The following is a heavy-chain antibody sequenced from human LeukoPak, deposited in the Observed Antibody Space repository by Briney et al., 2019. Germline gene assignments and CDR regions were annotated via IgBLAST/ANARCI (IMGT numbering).Heavy chain of an antibody. CDR3: ARGGRYYDSSGYYGLFGETKSIDY. Sequence: ASVKVSCKASGYTFTSYDINWVRQATGQGLEWMGWMNPNSGNTGYAQKFQGRVTMTRNTSISTAYMELGSLRSEDTAVYYCARGGRYYDSSGYYGLFGETKSIDYWGQGTLVTVSS. J-gene: IGHJ4*02. CDR1: GYTFTSYD. D-gene: IGHD3-22*01. CDR2: MNPNSGNT. V-gene: IGHV1-8*01.